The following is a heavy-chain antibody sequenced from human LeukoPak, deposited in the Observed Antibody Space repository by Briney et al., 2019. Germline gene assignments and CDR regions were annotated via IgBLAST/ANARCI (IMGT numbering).Heavy chain of an antibody. J-gene: IGHJ4*02. CDR2: ISYDATSK. V-gene: IGHV3-30*03. Sequence: GRSLRLSCAGSGFTFSHYGMHWVRQAPGKGLEWVAGISYDATSKYYPDSVKGRFTISRDYSKNTLYLQMNSLSSEDTAVYYCARDLWSKVFDLWGQGTLVTVSS. CDR1: GFTFSHYG. D-gene: IGHD2-21*01. CDR3: ARDLWSKVFDL.